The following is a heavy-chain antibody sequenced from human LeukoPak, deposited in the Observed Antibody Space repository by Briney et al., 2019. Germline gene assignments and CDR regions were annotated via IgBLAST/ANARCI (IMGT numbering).Heavy chain of an antibody. CDR2: MNPNSGNT. Sequence: ASVKVSCKASGYTFTSYDINWVRQATGQGLEWMGWMNPNSGNTGYAQKFQGGVTMTRDMSTSTVYMELSSLRSEDTAVYYCARGMKKWDPSAMVSYWGQGTLVTVSS. J-gene: IGHJ4*02. CDR3: ARGMKKWDPSAMVSY. D-gene: IGHD5-18*01. CDR1: GYTFTSYD. V-gene: IGHV1-8*01.